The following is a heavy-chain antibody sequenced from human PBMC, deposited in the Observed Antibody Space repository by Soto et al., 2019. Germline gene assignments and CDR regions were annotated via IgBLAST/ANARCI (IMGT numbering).Heavy chain of an antibody. Sequence: PSETLSLTCTVPNCSIRNFYWSWIRKPPGKGLEYIGFIYYSGATYYGPSLKSRVTISVDTSKNQFSLKLSSVTAADTAVYYCARETYYGSGTYYTTDYWGQGTLVTVS. CDR2: IYYSGAT. J-gene: IGHJ4*02. CDR1: NCSIRNFY. V-gene: IGHV4-59*12. D-gene: IGHD3-10*01. CDR3: ARETYYGSGTYYTTDY.